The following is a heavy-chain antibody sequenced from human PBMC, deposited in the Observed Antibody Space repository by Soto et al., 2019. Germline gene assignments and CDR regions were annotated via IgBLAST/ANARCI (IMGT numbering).Heavy chain of an antibody. CDR1: GGSISSGGYC. J-gene: IGHJ5*02. CDR3: ARVGITMVRGVPSWFDP. D-gene: IGHD3-10*01. Sequence: PSETLSLTCTVSGGSISSGGYCWSWIRQHPGKGLEWIGYIYYSGSTYYNPSLKSRVTISVDTSKNQFSLKLSSVTAADTAVYYCARVGITMVRGVPSWFDPWGQGTLVTVSS. CDR2: IYYSGST. V-gene: IGHV4-31*03.